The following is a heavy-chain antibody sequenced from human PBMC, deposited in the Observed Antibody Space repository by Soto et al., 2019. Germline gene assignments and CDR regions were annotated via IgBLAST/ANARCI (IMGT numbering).Heavy chain of an antibody. CDR2: IYYGGTS. V-gene: IGHV4-59*01. J-gene: IGHJ4*02. CDR1: GASITNYY. CDR3: AMYYGHGQDY. D-gene: IGHD3-10*01. Sequence: QVQLHQSGPGLVKPSETLSLTCSVSGASITNYYWTWIRQSPGKGLEWIGYIYYGGTSNYNSSLKGRVTVSVDMSTNQFSLTLNSVTAADTSVYYCAMYYGHGQDYWGQGTLFTVSS.